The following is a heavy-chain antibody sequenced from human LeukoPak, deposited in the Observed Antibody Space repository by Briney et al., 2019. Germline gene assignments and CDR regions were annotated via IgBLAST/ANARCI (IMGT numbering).Heavy chain of an antibody. J-gene: IGHJ4*02. Sequence: PGRSLRLSCAASGFTFSSHGMQWVRQAPGKGLEWVALIWYDGSRTNYVDSVMGRFTISRDSSKNTLYLQMDNLRVEDTAVYYCARDSQFAYFDYWGQGTLVTVSS. CDR2: IWYDGSRT. V-gene: IGHV3-33*01. CDR1: GFTFSSHG. D-gene: IGHD5-24*01. CDR3: ARDSQFAYFDY.